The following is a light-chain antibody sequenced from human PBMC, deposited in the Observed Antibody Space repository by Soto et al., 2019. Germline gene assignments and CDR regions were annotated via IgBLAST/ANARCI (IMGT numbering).Light chain of an antibody. J-gene: IGLJ3*02. CDR1: SSDVGGYNY. Sequence: QSALTQPASVSGSPGQSITISCTGTSSDVGGYNYVSWYQQHPGKAPKLMIYDVSNRPSGVPTRFSGSKSGNTASLTISGLHAEDEADYYCRSYTSSSTLWVFGGGTKLTVL. CDR3: RSYTSSSTLWV. V-gene: IGLV2-14*01. CDR2: DVS.